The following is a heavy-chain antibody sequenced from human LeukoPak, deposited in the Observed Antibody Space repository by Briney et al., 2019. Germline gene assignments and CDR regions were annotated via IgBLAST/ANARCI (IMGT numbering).Heavy chain of an antibody. V-gene: IGHV3-7*01. CDR2: IKHDGSEK. CDR3: ARSGDYGGKGFFDY. D-gene: IGHD4-23*01. Sequence: GGSLSLSCASSGFTFSSYWMSWVRQAPGRGLEGLANIKHDGSEKYYEDSVKGRFTISRDNAKNSLYLQMNSLRAEDTAVYYCARSGDYGGKGFFDYWGQGTLVTVSS. CDR1: GFTFSSYW. J-gene: IGHJ4*02.